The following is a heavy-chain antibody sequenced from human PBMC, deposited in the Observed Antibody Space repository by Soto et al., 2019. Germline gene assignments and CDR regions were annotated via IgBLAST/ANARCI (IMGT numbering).Heavy chain of an antibody. D-gene: IGHD1-1*01. CDR2: ITTSSAYI. Sequence: EVQLVESGGGLVKPGGSLRLSCAASGFTFNTYDMNWVRQAPGKGLEWVSSITTSSAYIYYADSLKGRIPMSRDNAKNSLFLQMNSLRSEDTAVYYCVRSGTARLLRHSWFDTWGQGTLLTVSS. CDR1: GFTFNTYD. CDR3: VRSGTARLLRHSWFDT. V-gene: IGHV3-21*01. J-gene: IGHJ5*02.